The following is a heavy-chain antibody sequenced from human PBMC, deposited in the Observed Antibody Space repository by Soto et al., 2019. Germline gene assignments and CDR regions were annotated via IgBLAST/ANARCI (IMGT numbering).Heavy chain of an antibody. CDR3: ARDFSGGYDFYYGMDV. CDR2: IYYSGST. J-gene: IGHJ6*02. CDR1: GGSISSGGYY. V-gene: IGHV4-31*03. D-gene: IGHD5-12*01. Sequence: SETLSLTCTVSGGSISSGGYYWSLIRQHPGKGLEWIGYIYYSGSTYYNPSLKSRVTISVDTSKNQFSLKLSSVTAADTAVYYCARDFSGGYDFYYGMDVWGQGTTVTVSS.